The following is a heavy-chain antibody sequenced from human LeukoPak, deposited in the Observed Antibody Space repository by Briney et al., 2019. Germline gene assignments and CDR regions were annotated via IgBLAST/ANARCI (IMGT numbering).Heavy chain of an antibody. D-gene: IGHD2-15*01. J-gene: IGHJ4*02. CDR3: ATHAGKVVAVQTYYFDY. V-gene: IGHV3-23*01. CDR2: ISDSGGST. Sequence: GGSLRLSCAASGFTFTNYAMSWVRQAPGKGLEWVSAISDSGGSTYYADSVKGRFTISRDNSKNTLYLQMNSLRAEDTAVYYCATHAGKVVAVQTYYFDYWGQGTLVTVSS. CDR1: GFTFTNYA.